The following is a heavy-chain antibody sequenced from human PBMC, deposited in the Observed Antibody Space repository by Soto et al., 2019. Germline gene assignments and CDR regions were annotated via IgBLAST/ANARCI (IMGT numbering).Heavy chain of an antibody. V-gene: IGHV1-69*01. J-gene: IGHJ6*02. D-gene: IGHD2-15*01. CDR1: GGTFSTYD. CDR3: ARSQGGSSSLDIYYYYYYGMDV. CDR2: VIHIFGTP. Sequence: QVQLVQSGAEVKKPGSSVKVSCKAPGGTFSTYDLRWVRQAPGTGFEWVGGVIHIFGTPKYAQKLQGRVTITADESTSTGYMELRSLRSEDTAVYYCARSQGGSSSLDIYYYYYYGMDVWGQGTTVTVSS.